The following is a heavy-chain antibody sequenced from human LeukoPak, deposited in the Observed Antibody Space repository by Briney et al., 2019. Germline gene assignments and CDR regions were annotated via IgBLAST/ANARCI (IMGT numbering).Heavy chain of an antibody. V-gene: IGHV4-30-2*01. CDR2: IYHSGST. D-gene: IGHD2-8*01. CDR1: GGSISSGGYS. J-gene: IGHJ5*02. CDR3: ARVIGLMVYAFGWFDP. Sequence: PSETLSLTCAVSGGSISSGGYSWSWIRQPPGKGLEWIGYIYHSGSTYYNPSLKSRVTISVDTSKNQFSLKLSFVTAADTAVYYCARVIGLMVYAFGWFDPWGQGTLVTVSS.